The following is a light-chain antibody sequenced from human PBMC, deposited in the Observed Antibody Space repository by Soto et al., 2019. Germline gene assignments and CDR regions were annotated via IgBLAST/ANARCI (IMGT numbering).Light chain of an antibody. CDR1: QSVSSSY. CDR3: QQYGSSLYT. J-gene: IGKJ2*01. V-gene: IGKV3-20*01. Sequence: EIVLTQSPGTLSLSPGGRATLSCRASQSVSSSYLAWYQQKPGQAPRLLIYGASSRATGIPDRFSGSGSGTDFTLTISRLEPEDFAVYYCQQYGSSLYTFGQGTKLE. CDR2: GAS.